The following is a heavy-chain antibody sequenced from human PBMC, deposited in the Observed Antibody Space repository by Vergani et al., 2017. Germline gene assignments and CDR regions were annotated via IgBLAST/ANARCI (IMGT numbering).Heavy chain of an antibody. CDR3: ARVNTETNGHLYYFYYMDV. D-gene: IGHD4-11*01. J-gene: IGHJ6*03. CDR1: GFTFSSYG. CDR2: IWYDGSNK. Sequence: QVQLVESGGGVVQPGRSLRLSCAASGFTFSSYGMHWVRQAPGKGLEWVAVIWYDGSNKYFADSVKGRFTISRDNSKNTLYLQMNSLRAEDTAVYYCARVNTETNGHLYYFYYMDVWGQGTAVTVS. V-gene: IGHV3-33*01.